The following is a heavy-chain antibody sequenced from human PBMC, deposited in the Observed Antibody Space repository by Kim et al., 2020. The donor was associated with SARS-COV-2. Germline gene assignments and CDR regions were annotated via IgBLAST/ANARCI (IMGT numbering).Heavy chain of an antibody. CDR3: ARAPGSGSTFDY. Sequence: SETLSLTCTVSGGSISSYYWSWIRQPPGKGLEWIGYIYYSGSTNYNPSLKSRVTISVDTSKNQFSLKLSSVTAADTAVYYCARAPGSGSTFDYWGHGTLVTVSS. CDR2: IYYSGST. J-gene: IGHJ4*01. V-gene: IGHV4-59*01. CDR1: GGSISSYY. D-gene: IGHD3-10*01.